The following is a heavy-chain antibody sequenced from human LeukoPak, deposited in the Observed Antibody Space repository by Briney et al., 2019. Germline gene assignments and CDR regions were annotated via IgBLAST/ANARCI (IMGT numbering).Heavy chain of an antibody. D-gene: IGHD2-21*02. CDR3: ATVCGGDCYLALDY. CDR2: FDPEDGET. J-gene: IGHJ4*02. V-gene: IGHV1-24*01. CDR1: GYTLTELS. Sequence: GASVMVSCKVSGYTLTELSMHWVRQAPRKGLEWMGGFDPEDGETNNAQKFQGRVTMTEDTSTDTAYMELSSLRSEDTAVYYCATVCGGDCYLALDYWGQGTLVTVSS.